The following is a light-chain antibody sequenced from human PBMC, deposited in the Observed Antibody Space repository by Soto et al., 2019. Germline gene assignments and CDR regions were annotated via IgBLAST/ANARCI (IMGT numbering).Light chain of an antibody. V-gene: IGKV1-39*01. CDR1: QSISRY. CDR2: AAS. CDR3: QQSYNMPFT. Sequence: GDTVTITCRASQSISRYLNWYQQKPGKAPKLLIYAASSLQSGLPPRFSGAQSGTDFTLTISSLQPEDLGTYFCQQSYNMPFTFGPGTKVDIK. J-gene: IGKJ3*01.